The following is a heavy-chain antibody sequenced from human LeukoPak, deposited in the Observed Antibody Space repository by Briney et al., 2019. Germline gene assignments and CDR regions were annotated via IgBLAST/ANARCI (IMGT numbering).Heavy chain of an antibody. Sequence: ASVKVSCKASGYTFTSYDIGWVRQATGQGLEWMGWMNPNSGNTGYAQKFQGRVTITRNTSISTAYVELSSLRSDDTAVYYCARDYYGGHNLYNFDFWGQGTRVIVSS. J-gene: IGHJ4*02. CDR3: ARDYYGGHNLYNFDF. V-gene: IGHV1-8*03. CDR2: MNPNSGNT. CDR1: GYTFTSYD. D-gene: IGHD3-10*01.